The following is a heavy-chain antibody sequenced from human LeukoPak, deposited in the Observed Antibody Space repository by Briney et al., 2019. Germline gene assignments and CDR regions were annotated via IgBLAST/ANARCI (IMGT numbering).Heavy chain of an antibody. Sequence: GGSLRLSCAASGFTFSSYSMNWARQAPGKGLEWVSYISSSSSTIHYADSVKGRFTISRDNAKNSLYLQMNSLRAEDTAVYYCANARGPAASYYYYYYYMDVWGKGTTVTVSS. CDR2: ISSSSSTI. CDR3: ANARGPAASYYYYYYYMDV. J-gene: IGHJ6*03. V-gene: IGHV3-48*01. D-gene: IGHD2-2*01. CDR1: GFTFSSYS.